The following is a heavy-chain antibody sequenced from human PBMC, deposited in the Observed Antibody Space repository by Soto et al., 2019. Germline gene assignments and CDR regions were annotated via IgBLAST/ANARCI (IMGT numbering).Heavy chain of an antibody. Sequence: SETLSLTCTVSGGSISSYYWSWIRQPPGKGLEWIGYIYYSGSTSYADSVKGRFTISRDNAKNTLYLQMNSLRAEDTAVYYCARPGSGSLFDYWGQGTLVTVSS. CDR1: GGSISSYY. V-gene: IGHV4-59*12. CDR3: ARPGSGSLFDY. J-gene: IGHJ4*02. D-gene: IGHD3-10*01. CDR2: IYYSGST.